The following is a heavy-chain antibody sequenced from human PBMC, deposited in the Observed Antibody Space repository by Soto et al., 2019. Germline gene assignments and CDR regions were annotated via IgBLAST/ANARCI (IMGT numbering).Heavy chain of an antibody. CDR2: ISASGDIT. V-gene: IGHV3-23*01. J-gene: IGHJ5*02. CDR3: AKDSNLLPWGSNH. D-gene: IGHD2-15*01. Sequence: EVQLLESGGGLIQPGGSLRLSCAASGFTFTTYAMRWVRQAPGKGLEWVSAISASGDITYYADSVKGPFTISRDSSKNTLYLQMNGLRAEDTAIYYCAKDSNLLPWGSNHWGQGTLVTVSS. CDR1: GFTFTTYA.